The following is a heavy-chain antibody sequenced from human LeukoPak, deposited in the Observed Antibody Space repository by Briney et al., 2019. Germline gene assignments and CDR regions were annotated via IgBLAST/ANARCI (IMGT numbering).Heavy chain of an antibody. CDR3: ARDKSYCSGGSCYSRRYFDH. CDR1: GYTFTSYY. Sequence: ASVKVSCKASGYTFTSYYMHWVRQAPGQGLEWMGIINPSGGSTSYAQKFQGRVTMTRDTSTSTVYMELSSLRSEDTAVYYCARDKSYCSGGSCYSRRYFDHWGQGTLVTVSS. J-gene: IGHJ4*02. V-gene: IGHV1-46*01. D-gene: IGHD2-15*01. CDR2: INPSGGST.